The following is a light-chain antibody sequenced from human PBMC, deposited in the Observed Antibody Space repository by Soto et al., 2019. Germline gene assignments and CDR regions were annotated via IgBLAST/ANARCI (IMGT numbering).Light chain of an antibody. J-gene: IGKJ2*01. V-gene: IGKV1-33*01. CDR3: QQYDNLPYT. Sequence: DTQMTQSPSSMSASVGDRVTITCQASQDISNYLNWYQQKPGKAPKLLIYDASNLETGVPSRFNGSGSGTDFTFTISSLQPEDIATYYCQQYDNLPYTFGQGTKLEIK. CDR2: DAS. CDR1: QDISNY.